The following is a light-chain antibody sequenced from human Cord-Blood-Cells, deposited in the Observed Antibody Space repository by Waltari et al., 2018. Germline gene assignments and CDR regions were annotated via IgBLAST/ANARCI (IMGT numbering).Light chain of an antibody. Sequence: QSVLTQPPSASGTPGQRVTISCSGSSSNIGSNYGYWYQQLPGTAPKLLIYRNQQRPSGVPDRFSGSKSGTSASLAISGLRSEDEADYYCAAWDDSLSGWVFGGGTKLTVL. V-gene: IGLV1-47*01. CDR2: RNQ. J-gene: IGLJ3*02. CDR1: SSNIGSNY. CDR3: AAWDDSLSGWV.